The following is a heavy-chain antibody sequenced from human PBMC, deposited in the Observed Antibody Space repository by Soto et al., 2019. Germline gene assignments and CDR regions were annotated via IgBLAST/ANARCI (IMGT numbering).Heavy chain of an antibody. CDR2: IYYSGGT. Sequence: QVQLQESGPGLVKPSQTLSLTCTVSGGSISSGDYYWAWIRQPPGKGLEWIGDIYYSGGTYYNPSLKSRVAIPVDTSKNHFSLKLSSVTAADTAVYYCASRKSSPYFDYWGQGTLVTVSS. J-gene: IGHJ4*02. V-gene: IGHV4-30-4*01. CDR1: GGSISSGDYY. D-gene: IGHD3-10*01. CDR3: ASRKSSPYFDY.